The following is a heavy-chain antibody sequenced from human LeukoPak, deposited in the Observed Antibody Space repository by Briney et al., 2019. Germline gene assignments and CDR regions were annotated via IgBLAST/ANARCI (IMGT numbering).Heavy chain of an antibody. J-gene: IGHJ4*02. Sequence: GGSLRLSCAASGFTVSTNHMSWVRQPPGKGLEWVSVIYIGRSTYYADSVKGRFTISRDDSKNTLYLQMSSLGAEDTAVYYCAREYGYTYGAGYWGQGTLVTVSS. CDR2: IYIGRST. CDR1: GFTVSTNH. D-gene: IGHD5-18*01. V-gene: IGHV3-66*01. CDR3: AREYGYTYGAGY.